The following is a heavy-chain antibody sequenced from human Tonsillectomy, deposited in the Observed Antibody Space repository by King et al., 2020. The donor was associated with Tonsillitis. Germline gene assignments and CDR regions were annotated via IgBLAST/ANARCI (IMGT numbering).Heavy chain of an antibody. CDR1: GFTFSSYG. Sequence: VQLVESGGGVVQPGGSLRLSCAASGFTFSSYGMHWVRQAPGKGLEWVAFIRYDGSNKYYADSVKGRFTISRDNSKNTLYLQMNSLRAEDTAVYYCAKEWLLGDRDYYFYGMDVWGQGTTVTVSS. CDR3: AKEWLLGDRDYYFYGMDV. J-gene: IGHJ6*02. CDR2: IRYDGSNK. V-gene: IGHV3-30*02. D-gene: IGHD2-21*01.